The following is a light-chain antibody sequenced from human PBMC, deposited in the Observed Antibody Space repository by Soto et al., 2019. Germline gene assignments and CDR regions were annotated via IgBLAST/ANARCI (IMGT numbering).Light chain of an antibody. Sequence: QSALAQPPSVSGTPGQRVTISCSGSSSNIGKNTVSWYQQLPGAAPKPLISTDNQRPSGVPDRFSGSKSGTSASLAISGLQSEDEADYYCAAWDNSLNGHVFGTGTKATVL. CDR1: SSNIGKNT. V-gene: IGLV1-44*01. J-gene: IGLJ1*01. CDR2: TDN. CDR3: AAWDNSLNGHV.